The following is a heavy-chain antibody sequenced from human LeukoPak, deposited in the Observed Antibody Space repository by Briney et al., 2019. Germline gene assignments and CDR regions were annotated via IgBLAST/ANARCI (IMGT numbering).Heavy chain of an antibody. CDR2: VHLDGRT. Sequence: PSETLSLTCGVSGGSVTSTNCWTWVRQPPGKGLEWIGEVHLDGRTNYNPSLKSRLTMSVDLSENHVSLKLTSVTAADTAVYYCAREGGFYRPLDYSGQGTLVTVSS. CDR1: GGSVTSTNC. V-gene: IGHV4-4*02. J-gene: IGHJ4*02. D-gene: IGHD3-3*01. CDR3: AREGGFYRPLDY.